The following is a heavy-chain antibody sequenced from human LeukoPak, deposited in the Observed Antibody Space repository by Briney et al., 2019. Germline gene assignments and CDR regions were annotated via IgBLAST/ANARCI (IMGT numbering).Heavy chain of an antibody. V-gene: IGHV3-73*01. J-gene: IGHJ4*02. CDR1: GLTFSGSG. CDR3: AGDYNFLTGLNY. CDR2: IGRQGDSDAT. D-gene: IGHD3-9*01. Sequence: GGSLKLSCAASGLTFSGSGIHWVRQASGKGLEWLGRIGRQGDSDATRYAASLKGKFTISRVDSRNTAYLQMYSLKTEDTAVYYCAGDYNFLTGLNYWGQGTLVTVSS.